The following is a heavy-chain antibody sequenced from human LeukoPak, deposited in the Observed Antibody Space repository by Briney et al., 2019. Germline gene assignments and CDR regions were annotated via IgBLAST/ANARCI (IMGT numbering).Heavy chain of an antibody. CDR1: DGSISSYY. CDR2: IYTSGST. J-gene: IGHJ4*02. CDR3: ASGGSSGWYHCGC. V-gene: IGHV4-4*07. Sequence: PSETLSLTCTVSDGSISSYYWSWIRQPAGKGLEWIGRIYTSGSTNYNPSLKSRVTMSVDTSKNQFSLKLSSVTAADTAVYYCASGGSSGWYHCGCWGQGTLVTVSS. D-gene: IGHD6-19*01.